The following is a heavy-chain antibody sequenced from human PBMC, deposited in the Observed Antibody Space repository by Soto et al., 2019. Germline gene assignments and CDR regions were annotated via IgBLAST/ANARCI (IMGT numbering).Heavy chain of an antibody. CDR2: IYYSGST. CDR3: ARFGHYYDSSGCFDY. CDR1: GGSISSYN. D-gene: IGHD3-22*01. Sequence: QVQLLESGPGLVKPSETLSLTCTVSGGSISSYNWSWIRQPPGKGLEWIGYIYYSGSTNYNPSLKSRVTISVDTSKNQFSLKLSSVTAADTAVYYCARFGHYYDSSGCFDYWGQGTLVTVSS. J-gene: IGHJ4*02. V-gene: IGHV4-59*01.